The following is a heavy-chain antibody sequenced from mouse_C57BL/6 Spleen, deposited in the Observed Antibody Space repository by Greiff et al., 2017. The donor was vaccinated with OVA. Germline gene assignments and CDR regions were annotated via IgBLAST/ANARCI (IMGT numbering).Heavy chain of an antibody. CDR3: AREGYYGNYFDY. CDR1: GFTFSDYY. CDR2: INYDGSST. Sequence: EVQLVESEGGLVQPGSSMKLSCTASGFTFSDYYMAWVRQVPEKGLEWVANINYDGSSTYYLDSLKSRFIISRDNAKNILYLQMSSLKSEDTATYDCAREGYYGNYFDYWGQGTTLTVSS. D-gene: IGHD1-1*01. J-gene: IGHJ2*01. V-gene: IGHV5-16*01.